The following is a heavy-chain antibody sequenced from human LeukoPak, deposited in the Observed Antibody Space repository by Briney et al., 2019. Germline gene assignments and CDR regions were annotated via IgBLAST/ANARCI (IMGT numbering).Heavy chain of an antibody. CDR2: IYYSGST. V-gene: IGHV4-59*08. Sequence: SETLSLTCTVSGGSISSYYWSWIRQPPGQGLEWIGYIYYSGSTNYNPSLKSRVTISVDTSKNQFSLKLSSVTAADTAVYYCARVPMVRGVTNYYYYGMDVWGQGTTVTVSS. J-gene: IGHJ6*02. CDR3: ARVPMVRGVTNYYYYGMDV. D-gene: IGHD3-10*01. CDR1: GGSISSYY.